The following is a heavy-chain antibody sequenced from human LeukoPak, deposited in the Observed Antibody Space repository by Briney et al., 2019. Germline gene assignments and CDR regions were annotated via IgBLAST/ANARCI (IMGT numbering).Heavy chain of an antibody. CDR3: ARRSGWSFDY. Sequence: PSETLSLTCTVSGGSISSYYWSWIRQPPGKGLEWVGYIYYSGSTNYNPSLKSRVTISVDTSKNQFSLKLNSVIAADTAVYYCARRSGWSFDYWGQGTLVTVSS. CDR1: GGSISSYY. J-gene: IGHJ4*02. V-gene: IGHV4-59*08. D-gene: IGHD6-19*01. CDR2: IYYSGST.